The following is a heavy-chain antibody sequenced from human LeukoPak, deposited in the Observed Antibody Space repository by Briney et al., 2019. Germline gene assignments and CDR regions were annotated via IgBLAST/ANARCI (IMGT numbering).Heavy chain of an antibody. CDR3: ARSRTSCCIDY. D-gene: IGHD2-2*01. CDR2: IYTSGST. Sequence: SETLSLTCTVSGGSISSYYWSWIRQPPGKGLEWIGYIYTSGSTNYNPSLKSRVTISVDTSKNQFSLKLSSVTAADTAVYYCARSRTSCCIDYWGQGTLVTVSS. V-gene: IGHV4-4*09. J-gene: IGHJ4*02. CDR1: GGSISSYY.